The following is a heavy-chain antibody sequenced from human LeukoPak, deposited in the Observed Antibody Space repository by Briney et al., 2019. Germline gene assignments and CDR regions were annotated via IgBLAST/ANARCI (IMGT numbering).Heavy chain of an antibody. J-gene: IGHJ2*01. CDR2: IYDRVST. CDR3: ARGSIVVVTAVNWYFDL. Sequence: SETLSLTCTVSGGSISNYYWSWVRQPPGKGLEWIGYIYDRVSTSYNPSLKSRVTISVDTSKNQFSLKLSSVTAADTAVYYCARGSIVVVTAVNWYFDLWGRGTLVTVSS. V-gene: IGHV4-59*01. D-gene: IGHD2-21*02. CDR1: GGSISNYY.